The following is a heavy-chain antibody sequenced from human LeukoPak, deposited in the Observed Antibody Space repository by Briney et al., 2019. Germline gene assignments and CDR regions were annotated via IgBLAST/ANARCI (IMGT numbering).Heavy chain of an antibody. D-gene: IGHD3-10*01. CDR1: RGSISSSSYF. V-gene: IGHV4-39*01. CDR3: ARQLYASGSYYAPMDV. Sequence: PSETLSLTCSVSRGSISSSSYFWGWIRQPPGKGLEWIASVHYSGGTYYNPSLKRRITISVNTSKNQFSLELSSVTAADTDLYVCARQLYASGSYYAPMDVWGKGTTVTISS. CDR2: VHYSGGT. J-gene: IGHJ6*04.